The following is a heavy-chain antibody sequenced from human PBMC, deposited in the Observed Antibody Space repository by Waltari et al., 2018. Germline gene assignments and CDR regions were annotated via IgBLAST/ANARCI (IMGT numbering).Heavy chain of an antibody. Sequence: QVQLQESGPGVVKPSETLSLTCAVSGDSITGHHYNWIRQPPGKGLEWIGCINYRETTSYPYNPSLKSRVIISLDTSNQQFSLKRSSVTAADTAVYYCARTSNSGGYWGQGTLVTVSS. CDR3: ARTSNSGGY. D-gene: IGHD3-10*01. CDR2: INYRETT. CDR1: GDSITGHH. V-gene: IGHV4-59*11. J-gene: IGHJ4*02.